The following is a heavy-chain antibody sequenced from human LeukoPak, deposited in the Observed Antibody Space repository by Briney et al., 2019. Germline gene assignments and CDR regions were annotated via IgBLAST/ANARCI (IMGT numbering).Heavy chain of an antibody. J-gene: IGHJ2*01. CDR3: ARHGWHAWYFDL. V-gene: IGHV4-34*01. D-gene: IGHD6-19*01. Sequence: SGTLSLTCVVYGESFSGYSWSWIRQPPGKGLEWIGEINQRRNTNYNPSLKSRVTISIDTSKNQFSLKLSSVTAADTAVYYCARHGWHAWYFDLWGRGTLVTVSS. CDR2: INQRRNT. CDR1: GESFSGYS.